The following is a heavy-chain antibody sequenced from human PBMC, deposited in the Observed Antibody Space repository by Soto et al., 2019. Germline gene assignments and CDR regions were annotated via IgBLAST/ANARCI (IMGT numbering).Heavy chain of an antibody. CDR1: GYTFTSYA. CDR3: ARSGYLKYCSSTSCYHWDY. Sequence: ASVKVSCKASGYTFTSYAMHWVRQAPGQRLEWMGWINAGNGNTKYSQKFQGRVTITRDTSASTAYMELSSLRSEDTAVYYCARSGYLKYCSSTSCYHWDYWGQGTLVTVSS. J-gene: IGHJ4*02. D-gene: IGHD2-2*01. V-gene: IGHV1-3*01. CDR2: INAGNGNT.